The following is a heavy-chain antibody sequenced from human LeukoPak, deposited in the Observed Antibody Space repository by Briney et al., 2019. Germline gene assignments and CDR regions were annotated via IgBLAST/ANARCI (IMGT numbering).Heavy chain of an antibody. J-gene: IGHJ4*02. CDR2: ISGSAISI. D-gene: IGHD3-9*01. Sequence: PGGSLRLSCGPSGFTFNRFTMSWVRQAPGKGLEWVSSISGSAISIDYADSVKGRFTISRDNAKNSVHLQMNSLRAEDTAVYYCAKVFDILIGSFDYWGQGTLVTVSS. V-gene: IGHV3-21*01. CDR1: GFTFNRFT. CDR3: AKVFDILIGSFDY.